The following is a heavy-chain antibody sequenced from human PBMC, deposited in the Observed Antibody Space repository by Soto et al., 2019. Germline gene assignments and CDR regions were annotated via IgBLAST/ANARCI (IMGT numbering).Heavy chain of an antibody. D-gene: IGHD7-27*01. CDR3: TRANWYSEY. CDR2: IYYNGNT. CDR1: GVSISNHY. J-gene: IGHJ4*02. V-gene: IGHV4-59*11. Sequence: SETLSLTCTVSGVSISNHYWSWIRQPPGKGLEWIGYIYYNGNTNYNPSLKSRVTMSVDTSRNQISLKLTTVTAADTAVYYCTRANWYSEYWGQGTLVTPPQ.